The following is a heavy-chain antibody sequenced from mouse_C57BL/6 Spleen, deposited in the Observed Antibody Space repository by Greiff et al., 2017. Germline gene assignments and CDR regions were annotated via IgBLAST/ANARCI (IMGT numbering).Heavy chain of an antibody. V-gene: IGHV1-82*01. CDR2: IYPGDGDT. D-gene: IGHD1-1*01. CDR1: GYAFSSSW. Sequence: VQLQQSGPELVKPGASVKISCKASGYAFSSSWMNWVKQRPGKGLEWIGRIYPGDGDTNYNGKFKGKATLTADKSSSTAYMQLSSLTSEDSAVYFCAPITTVVASFDYWGQGTTLTVSS. CDR3: APITTVVASFDY. J-gene: IGHJ2*01.